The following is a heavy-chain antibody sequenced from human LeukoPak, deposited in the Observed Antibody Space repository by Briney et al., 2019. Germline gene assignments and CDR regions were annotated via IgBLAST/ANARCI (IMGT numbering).Heavy chain of an antibody. J-gene: IGHJ4*02. V-gene: IGHV3-23*01. CDR3: AKYGPQDSGSSHFDY. CDR2: IRDSGSST. CDR1: GFTFSSYA. D-gene: IGHD1-26*01. Sequence: GGSLRLSCAASGFTFSSYAMSWVRPAPGKGLEWVSAIRDSGSSTHYADSVKGRFTTSRDNSKNTLFLQMNSLRAEDTAIYYCAKYGPQDSGSSHFDYWGQGALVTVSS.